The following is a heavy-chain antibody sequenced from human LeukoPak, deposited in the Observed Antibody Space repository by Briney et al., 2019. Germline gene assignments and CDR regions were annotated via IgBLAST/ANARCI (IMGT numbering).Heavy chain of an antibody. D-gene: IGHD4-17*01. J-gene: IGHJ4*02. CDR2: IIPIFGTA. CDR3: ASGVPTVTTWRFDY. CDR1: GGTFSSYA. V-gene: IGHV1-69*13. Sequence: GASVKVSCKASGGTFSSYAISWVRLAPGQGLEWMGGIIPIFGTANYAQKFQGRVTITADESTSTAYMELSSLRSEDTAVYYCASGVPTVTTWRFDYWGQGTLVTVSS.